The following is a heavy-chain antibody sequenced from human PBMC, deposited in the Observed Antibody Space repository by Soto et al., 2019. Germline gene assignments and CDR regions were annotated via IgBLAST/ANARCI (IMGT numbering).Heavy chain of an antibody. D-gene: IGHD6-13*01. CDR1: GFTFDDYA. J-gene: IGHJ5*02. V-gene: IGHV3-9*01. Sequence: EVQLVESGGGLVQPGRSLRLSCAASGFTFDDYAMHWVRQAPGKGLEWVSGISWNSGGIGYADSVKGRFTISRDNAKNSLYLQMNSLRAEDTALYYCAKDISGIAAAGGWFDPWGQGTLVTVSS. CDR2: ISWNSGGI. CDR3: AKDISGIAAAGGWFDP.